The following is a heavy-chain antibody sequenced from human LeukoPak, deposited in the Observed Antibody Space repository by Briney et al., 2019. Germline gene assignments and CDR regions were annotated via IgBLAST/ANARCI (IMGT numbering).Heavy chain of an antibody. Sequence: ASVKVSCKASGYTFTGYYMHWVRQAPGQGLEWMGWINPNSGGTNYVQKFQGRVTMTRDTSISTAYMELSRLRSDDTAVYYCARDMVRGVADYWGQGTLVTVSS. V-gene: IGHV1-2*02. D-gene: IGHD3-10*01. J-gene: IGHJ4*02. CDR1: GYTFTGYY. CDR3: ARDMVRGVADY. CDR2: INPNSGGT.